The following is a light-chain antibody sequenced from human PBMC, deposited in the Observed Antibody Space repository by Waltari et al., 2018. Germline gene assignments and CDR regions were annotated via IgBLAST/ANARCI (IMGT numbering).Light chain of an antibody. V-gene: IGKV4-1*01. Sequence: DIVMTQSPDSLAVSLGERATINCKSSQSVFYSSNNNNYLTWYQQKPGQPPKLLIYWASTWESGVPDRFSGSGSGTDFTLTISSLQAEDVAVYYCQQYYSPPYTFGQGTKLEIK. CDR2: WAS. CDR1: QSVFYSSNNNNY. CDR3: QQYYSPPYT. J-gene: IGKJ2*01.